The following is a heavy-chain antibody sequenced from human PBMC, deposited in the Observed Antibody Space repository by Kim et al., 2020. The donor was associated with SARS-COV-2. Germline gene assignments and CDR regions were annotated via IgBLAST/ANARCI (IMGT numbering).Heavy chain of an antibody. CDR2: VWFDGGNK. J-gene: IGHJ3*01. CDR3: AKAGYRDAGDDAFDV. V-gene: IGHV3-33*06. CDR1: GFTLSTYG. Sequence: GGSLRLSCAASGFTLSTYGMHWVRQAPGKGLEWVCIVWFDGGNKFYANSVRGRITIYRDNSKNMLFLQMNSLRADDTAVYYCAKAGYRDAGDDAFDVWGQGTMVTVSS. D-gene: IGHD3-16*01.